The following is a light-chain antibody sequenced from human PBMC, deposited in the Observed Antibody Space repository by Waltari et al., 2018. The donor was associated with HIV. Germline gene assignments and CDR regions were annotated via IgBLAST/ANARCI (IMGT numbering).Light chain of an antibody. CDR3: MLFFCSSSL. J-gene: IGLJ2*01. Sequence: QTVVTQEPSMTVSPGGTFTLPCDSATGPVVSGPYVNWFQQKLGQPPRPLIDISTRRHPVTPQRLSASLVGDISALRLSSVWPEDEGDLYCMLFFCSSSLFGGGTRLTVL. V-gene: IGLV7-43*01. CDR1: TGPVVSGPY. CDR2: IST.